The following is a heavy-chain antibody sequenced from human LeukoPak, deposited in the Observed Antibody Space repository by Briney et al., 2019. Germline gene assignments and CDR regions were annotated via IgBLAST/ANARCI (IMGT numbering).Heavy chain of an antibody. V-gene: IGHV1-24*01. CDR3: ATDTHYYDSSGYYGSVS. CDR1: GYTLTELS. D-gene: IGHD3-22*01. CDR2: FDPEDGET. Sequence: ASVKVSCKVSGYTLTELSMHWVRQAPGKGLEWMGGFDPEDGETIYAQKFQGRVTMTEDTSTDTAYTELSSLRSEDTAVYYCATDTHYYDSSGYYGSVSWGQGTLVTVSS. J-gene: IGHJ4*02.